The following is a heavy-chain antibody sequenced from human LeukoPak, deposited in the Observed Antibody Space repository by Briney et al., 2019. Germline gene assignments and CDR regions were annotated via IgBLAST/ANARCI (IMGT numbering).Heavy chain of an antibody. D-gene: IGHD1/OR15-1a*01. V-gene: IGHV4-34*01. CDR1: GFMFSSNW. J-gene: IGHJ6*02. Sequence: GSLRLSCAASGFMFSSNWMSWIRQPPGKGLEWIGEINHSGSTNYNPSLKSRVTISVDTSKNQFSLKLSSVTAADTAVYYCARGNKQQNYYYYGMDVWGQGTTVTVSS. CDR3: ARGNKQQNYYYYGMDV. CDR2: INHSGST.